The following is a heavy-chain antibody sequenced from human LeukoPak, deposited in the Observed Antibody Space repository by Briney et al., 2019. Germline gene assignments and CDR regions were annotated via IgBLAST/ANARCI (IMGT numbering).Heavy chain of an antibody. Sequence: GGSLRLSCAASGVTFSSYSMNWVRQAPGKGLGWVSSISSSSSYIYYADSVKGRFTISRDNAKNSLYLQMNSLRAEDTAVYYCVRDIDYGEGWGDYWGQGTLVTVSS. J-gene: IGHJ4*02. V-gene: IGHV3-21*01. CDR3: VRDIDYGEGWGDY. D-gene: IGHD4-17*01. CDR1: GVTFSSYS. CDR2: ISSSSSYI.